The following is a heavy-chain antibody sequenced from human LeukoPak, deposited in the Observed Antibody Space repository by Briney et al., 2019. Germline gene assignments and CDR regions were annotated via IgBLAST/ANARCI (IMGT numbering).Heavy chain of an antibody. J-gene: IGHJ4*02. CDR2: IYYSGST. Sequence: SETLSHTCTVSGGFISSSSYYWGWIRQPPGKGLEWIGSIYYSGSTYYNPSLKSRVTISVDTSKNQFSLKLSSVTAADTAVYYCARRPYDILTGYYRRSGGSFDYWGQGTLVTVSS. V-gene: IGHV4-39*07. CDR3: ARRPYDILTGYYRRSGGSFDY. CDR1: GGFISSSSYY. D-gene: IGHD3-9*01.